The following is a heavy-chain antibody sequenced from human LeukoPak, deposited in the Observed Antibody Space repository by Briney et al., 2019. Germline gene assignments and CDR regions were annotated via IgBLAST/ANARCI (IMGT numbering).Heavy chain of an antibody. V-gene: IGHV4-59*01. CDR1: GGSISSYY. CDR3: ARDRPGYSYGYGYYYYGMDV. CDR2: IYYNGST. J-gene: IGHJ6*02. Sequence: SETLSLTCTVSGGSISSYYWSWIRQPPGKGLEWIGYIYYNGSTNYNPSLKSRVTISVDTSKNQFSLKLSSVTAADTAVYYCARDRPGYSYGYGYYYYGMDVWGQGTTVTVSS. D-gene: IGHD5-18*01.